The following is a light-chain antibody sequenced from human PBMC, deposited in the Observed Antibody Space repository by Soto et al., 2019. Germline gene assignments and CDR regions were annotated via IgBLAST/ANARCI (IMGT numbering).Light chain of an antibody. V-gene: IGKV3-20*01. J-gene: IGKJ3*01. CDR3: QQYGSSLFT. CDR2: VAS. CDR1: QSVSSSY. Sequence: EIVLTQSPGTLSLSPGERATLSCMASQSVSSSYLAWYQQNPGQAPRLLIYVASSRATGIPDRFSGSGSGTDFTLTISRLEPEDFAVYYCQQYGSSLFTFGPGTKVDI.